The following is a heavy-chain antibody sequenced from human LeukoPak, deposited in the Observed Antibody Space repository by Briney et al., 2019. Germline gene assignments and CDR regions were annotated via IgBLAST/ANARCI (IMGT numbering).Heavy chain of an antibody. CDR3: TTYPGSGRFHY. Sequence: GGSLRLSCTASGFIFSNYAMHWVRQAPGKGPEWLAVKLYDGGNEYYADSVMGRFSISRDDSKKTLYLEMSGLEIEDTAVYYCTTYPGSGRFHYWGQGTLVTVSS. CDR2: KLYDGGNE. D-gene: IGHD3-10*01. CDR1: GFIFSNYA. J-gene: IGHJ4*02. V-gene: IGHV3-30*03.